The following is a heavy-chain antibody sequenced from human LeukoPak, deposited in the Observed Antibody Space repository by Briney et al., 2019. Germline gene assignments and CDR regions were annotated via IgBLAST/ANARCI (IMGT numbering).Heavy chain of an antibody. CDR3: ARDPAPGGSSSWIPFDY. J-gene: IGHJ4*02. Sequence: GGSLRLSCAASGFTFSSYEMNWVRQAPGKGLEWVSYISSSGSTIYYADSVKGRFTISRDNAKNSLYLQMNSLRAEDTAVYYCARDPAPGGSSSWIPFDYWGQGTLVTVSS. V-gene: IGHV3-48*03. CDR2: ISSSGSTI. D-gene: IGHD6-13*01. CDR1: GFTFSSYE.